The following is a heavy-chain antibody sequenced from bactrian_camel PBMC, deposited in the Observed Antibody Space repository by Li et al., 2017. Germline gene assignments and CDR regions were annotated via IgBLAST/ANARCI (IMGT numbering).Heavy chain of an antibody. Sequence: HVQLVESGGGLVQPGGSLRLSCAATGFSFSSYWMYWVRQAPGKGLEWVAGINSGGGATLYSPSVEGRFTISRDNVKNTLYLQLDSLNTEDTAMYYCAKDPKMYGGSWLSPDIDHWGQGTQVTVS. J-gene: IGHJ4*01. V-gene: IGHV3S1*01. CDR3: AKDPKMYGGSWLSPDIDH. D-gene: IGHD6*01. CDR2: INSGGGAT. CDR1: GFSFSSYW.